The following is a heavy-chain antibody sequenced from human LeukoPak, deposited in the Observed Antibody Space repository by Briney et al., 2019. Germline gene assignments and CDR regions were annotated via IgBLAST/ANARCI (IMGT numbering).Heavy chain of an antibody. V-gene: IGHV3-74*01. CDR1: GFTFSSYW. CDR3: ARELPFDY. Sequence: QPGGSLRLSCAASGFTFSSYWMHWVRQTPGKGLVWVSRISGDGSSITYAESVKGRFTISRDSAKNTLYLQMNTLRAEDTAVYYCARELPFDYWGQGTLVTVSS. CDR2: ISGDGSSI. J-gene: IGHJ4*02.